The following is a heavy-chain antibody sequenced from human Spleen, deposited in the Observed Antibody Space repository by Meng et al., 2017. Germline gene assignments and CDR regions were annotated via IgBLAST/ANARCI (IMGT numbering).Heavy chain of an antibody. CDR3: AHIKYYYDNSDYYNFDY. CDR1: GFSLSNARMG. J-gene: IGHJ4*02. Sequence: SGPTLVKPTETLTLTCTVSGFSLSNARMGVSWIRQPPGKALEWLAHIFSNDEKSYSTSLKSRLTITKDTSKNQVVLTMTNMDPVDTATYYCAHIKYYYDNSDYYNFDYWGQGTLVTVSS. CDR2: IFSNDEK. V-gene: IGHV2-26*01. D-gene: IGHD3-22*01.